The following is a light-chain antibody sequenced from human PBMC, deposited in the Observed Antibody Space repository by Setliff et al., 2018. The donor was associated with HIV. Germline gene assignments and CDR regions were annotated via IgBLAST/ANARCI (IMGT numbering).Light chain of an antibody. Sequence: QSALTHPASVSGSPGQSITISCIGTSSDVGGYDFVPWYQQRPGKAPKLIIFDVTERPSGVSPRFSGSKSGNTASLTISGLQTEDEGDYFCASYCSPTTYVFGIGTKGTVL. CDR2: DVT. CDR1: SSDVGGYDF. CDR3: ASYCSPTTYV. V-gene: IGLV2-14*03. J-gene: IGLJ1*01.